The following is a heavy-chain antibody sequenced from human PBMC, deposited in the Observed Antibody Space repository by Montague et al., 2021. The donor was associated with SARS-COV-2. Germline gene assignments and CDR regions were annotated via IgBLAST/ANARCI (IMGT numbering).Heavy chain of an antibody. CDR1: GGSFSGYY. CDR3: ARGRPVTTFYYCYGMDV. D-gene: IGHD4-17*01. V-gene: IGHV4-34*01. Sequence: SETLSLTCAVYGGSFSGYYWSWIRQPPGKGLEWIGEINHSGSTNYNPSLKSRVTISVDTSKNQFSLNLSSVTAADTAVYYCARGRPVTTFYYCYGMDVWGQGTTVTVSS. J-gene: IGHJ6*02. CDR2: INHSGST.